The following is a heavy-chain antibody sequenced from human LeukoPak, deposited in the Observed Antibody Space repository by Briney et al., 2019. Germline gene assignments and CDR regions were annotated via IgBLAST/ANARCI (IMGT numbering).Heavy chain of an antibody. Sequence: GGSLRLSCAASGLTFSNAWMSWVRQAPGKGLEWVGRIKRKSDGGTTDYAAPVKGRFTISRDDSKNTLYLQMNSLKSEDTAVYYCTTELDVRPIHYWGQGTLVTVSS. J-gene: IGHJ4*02. CDR3: TTELDVRPIHY. CDR1: GLTFSNAW. CDR2: IKRKSDGGTT. D-gene: IGHD3-10*02. V-gene: IGHV3-15*01.